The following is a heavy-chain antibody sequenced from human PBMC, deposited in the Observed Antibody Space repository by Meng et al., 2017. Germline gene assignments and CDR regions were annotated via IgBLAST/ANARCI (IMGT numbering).Heavy chain of an antibody. Sequence: GQLAETGGVLIQPGGSLSLSCTASGFSVTTSYMSWVRQDPGKGLEWVSVIYSGGSTYYADSVKGRFSISGDNSKNTLYLQMNSLRAEDTAVYFCARDSSSGWYHNYWGQGTLVTVSS. D-gene: IGHD6-19*01. CDR2: IYSGGST. CDR1: GFSVTTSY. CDR3: ARDSSSGWYHNY. V-gene: IGHV3-53*02. J-gene: IGHJ4*02.